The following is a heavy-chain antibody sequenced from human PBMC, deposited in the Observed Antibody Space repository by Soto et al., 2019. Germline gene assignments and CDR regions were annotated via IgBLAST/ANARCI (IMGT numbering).Heavy chain of an antibody. D-gene: IGHD1-26*01. CDR1: GGSMKTYY. CDR3: AMYSGSYGFDL. V-gene: IGHV4-59*01. CDR2: IFYIGRT. Sequence: SETLSLTCTVSGGSMKTYYWTWIRQPPGKGLEYIGYIFYIGRTDYNPSLKSRVIISLDTSKNQFSLKLNSVTAADTAVYYCAMYSGSYGFDLWGRGTLVTVSS. J-gene: IGHJ2*01.